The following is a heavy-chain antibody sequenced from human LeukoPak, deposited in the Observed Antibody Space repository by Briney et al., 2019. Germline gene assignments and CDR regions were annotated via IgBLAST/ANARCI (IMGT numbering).Heavy chain of an antibody. Sequence: SETLSLTCAVYGGSFCGYYWSWIRQPPGKGLEWIGEINHSGSTNYNPSLRSRVTISVDTSKNQFSLKLSSVTAADTAVYYCARGVLRYFDWLNYFDYWGQGTLVTVSS. CDR3: ARGVLRYFDWLNYFDY. CDR2: INHSGST. V-gene: IGHV4-34*01. J-gene: IGHJ4*02. D-gene: IGHD3-9*01. CDR1: GGSFCGYY.